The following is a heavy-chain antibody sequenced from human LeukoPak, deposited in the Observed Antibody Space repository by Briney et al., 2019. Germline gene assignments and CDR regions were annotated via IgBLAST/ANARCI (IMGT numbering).Heavy chain of an antibody. CDR3: ARDPEPYSSGPDWFDP. D-gene: IGHD6-19*01. CDR1: GFTFSSYS. CDR2: ISSSSSTI. J-gene: IGHJ5*02. V-gene: IGHV3-48*04. Sequence: GGSLRLSCAASGFTFSSYSMNWVRQAPGKGLEWVSYISSSSSTIYYADSVKGRFTISRDNAKNSLYLQMNSLRAEDTAVYYCARDPEPYSSGPDWFDPWGQGTLVTISS.